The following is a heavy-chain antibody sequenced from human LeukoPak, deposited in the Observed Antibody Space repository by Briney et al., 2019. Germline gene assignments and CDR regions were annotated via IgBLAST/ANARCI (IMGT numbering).Heavy chain of an antibody. V-gene: IGHV1-2*02. J-gene: IGHJ3*02. D-gene: IGHD3-10*01. CDR3: ARALLYGSGNTYNGDCIDI. CDR1: GYTFTAYY. CDR2: IHPSSGGA. Sequence: GASVKVSCKASGYTFTAYYVNWVRQAPGQGLEWMGWIHPSSGGANFAQNFQGRVTVTRDTSISTAYMELRSLRSDDTAVYYCARALLYGSGNTYNGDCIDIWGQGTMVTVSS.